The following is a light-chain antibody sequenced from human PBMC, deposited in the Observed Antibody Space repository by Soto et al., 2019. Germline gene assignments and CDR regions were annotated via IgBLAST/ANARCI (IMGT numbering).Light chain of an antibody. V-gene: IGKV1-5*03. CDR1: KSISLW. J-gene: IGKJ5*01. Sequence: DIQMTQTPSTLSASVGDRVTSTCRASKSISLWLAWYQQKPGTAPKLPIYKASTLETGVPARFSVSGSGTEFTRAISKLQPGDGATCNFQEYIVVGTFGQGT. CDR3: QEYIVVGT. CDR2: KAS.